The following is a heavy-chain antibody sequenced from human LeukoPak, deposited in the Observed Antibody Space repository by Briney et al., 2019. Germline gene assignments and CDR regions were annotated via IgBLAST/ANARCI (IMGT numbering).Heavy chain of an antibody. CDR1: GFTFSSYW. CDR3: ARVGVYCSSTSCYSQYYYYYMDV. CDR2: IKQDGSEK. D-gene: IGHD2-2*01. J-gene: IGHJ6*03. Sequence: GGSLRLSCAASGFTFSSYWMSWVRQAPGKGLEWVANIKQDGSEKKYVDSVKGRFTISRDNAKNSLYLQMDSLRAADTAVYYCARVGVYCSSTSCYSQYYYYYMDVWGKRTTVTVSS. V-gene: IGHV3-7*01.